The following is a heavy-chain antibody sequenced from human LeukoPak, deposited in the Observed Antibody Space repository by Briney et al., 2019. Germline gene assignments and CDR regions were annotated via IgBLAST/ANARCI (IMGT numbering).Heavy chain of an antibody. Sequence: ASVKVSSKASGYTFTGYYMHWVRQAPGQGLEWMGWINPNSGGTNYAQKFQGWVTMTRDTSISTAYMELSRLRFDDTAVYYCARALAVRRIFDYWGQGTLVTVSS. CDR3: ARALAVRRIFDY. V-gene: IGHV1-2*04. CDR2: INPNSGGT. J-gene: IGHJ4*02. D-gene: IGHD6-19*01. CDR1: GYTFTGYY.